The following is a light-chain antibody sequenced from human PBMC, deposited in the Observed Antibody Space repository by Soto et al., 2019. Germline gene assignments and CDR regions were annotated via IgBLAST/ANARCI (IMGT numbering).Light chain of an antibody. V-gene: IGKV1-33*01. CDR2: DAS. J-gene: IGKJ5*01. CDR3: QQYENLPT. Sequence: IQMTQSPSSLSASVGDRVTITCQASQNINNYLTWYQQKPGRAPKLLIYDASNVEAGVPSRFRGSGSGTDFTFTISRLQPEDIATYYCQQYENLPTFGQGTRLEIK. CDR1: QNINNY.